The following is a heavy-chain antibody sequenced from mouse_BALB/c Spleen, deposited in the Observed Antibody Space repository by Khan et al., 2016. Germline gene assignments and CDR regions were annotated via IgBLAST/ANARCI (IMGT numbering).Heavy chain of an antibody. J-gene: IGHJ4*01. CDR1: GYSFTSYY. V-gene: IGHV1-31*01. CDR2: IDPFNGGT. CDR3: ASSTQSFYARYY. Sequence: VQLQQPGPELMKPVASVKISCKASGYSFTSYYMHLVKQSPGNSLAWIGYIDPFNGGTSYHQKFKGKATLTVDKSSSTAYMHLCILTSWDSAFFYCASSTQSFYARYYGGRGISVTV. D-gene: IGHD1-1*01.